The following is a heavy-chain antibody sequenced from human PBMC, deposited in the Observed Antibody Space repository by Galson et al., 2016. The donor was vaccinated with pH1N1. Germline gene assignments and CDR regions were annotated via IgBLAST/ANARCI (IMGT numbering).Heavy chain of an antibody. V-gene: IGHV6-1*01. D-gene: IGHD6-19*01. CDR1: GDSVSSHSAA. Sequence: CAISGDSVSSHSAAWNWIRQSPSRGLEWLGRTYYRSKWFYNYAVSVQGRIPINPDTSKNQLSLQLNSVTPEDTAVYYCARLSQGRAVGVFDCWGQGTLVTVSS. CDR2: TYYRSKWFY. J-gene: IGHJ4*02. CDR3: ARLSQGRAVGVFDC.